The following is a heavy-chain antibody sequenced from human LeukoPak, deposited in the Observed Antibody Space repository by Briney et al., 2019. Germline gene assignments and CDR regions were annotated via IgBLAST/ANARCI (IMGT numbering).Heavy chain of an antibody. J-gene: IGHJ4*02. CDR2: ISSSGSTI. D-gene: IGHD3-10*01. Sequence: PGGSLRLSCAASEFSVGSNYMTWVRLAPGKGLEWVSYISSSGSTIYYADSVKGRFSISRDNAKNSLYLQVNSLRVEDTAVYYCARGPMFRGVIIRRSKSGYFDYWGQGTLVTVSS. V-gene: IGHV3-48*03. CDR1: EFSVGSNY. CDR3: ARGPMFRGVIIRRSKSGYFDY.